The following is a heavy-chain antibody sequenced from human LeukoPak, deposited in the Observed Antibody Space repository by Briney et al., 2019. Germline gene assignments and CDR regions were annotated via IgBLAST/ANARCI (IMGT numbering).Heavy chain of an antibody. CDR2: IYYSGST. V-gene: IGHV4-59*01. CDR1: GGSFSGYY. J-gene: IGHJ3*02. CDR3: ARFTWADAFDI. D-gene: IGHD3-16*01. Sequence: SETLSLTCAVYGGSFSGYYWSWIRQPPGKGLEWIGYIYYSGSTNYNPSLKSRVTISVDTSKNQFSLKLSSVTAADTAVYYCARFTWADAFDIWGQGTMVTVSS.